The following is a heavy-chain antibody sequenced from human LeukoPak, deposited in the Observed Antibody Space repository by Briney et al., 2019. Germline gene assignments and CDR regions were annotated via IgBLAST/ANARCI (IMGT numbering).Heavy chain of an antibody. V-gene: IGHV1-24*01. J-gene: IGHJ4*02. CDR1: GYTLTELS. D-gene: IGHD6-13*01. Sequence: ASVKVSCKVSGYTLTELSMHWMRQAPGKGLEWMGGFDPEDGETVYAQKFQGRVTMTEDTSTDTAYMELSSLRSEDTAVYYCATATYSSSWYYYWGQGTLVTVSS. CDR3: ATATYSSSWYYY. CDR2: FDPEDGET.